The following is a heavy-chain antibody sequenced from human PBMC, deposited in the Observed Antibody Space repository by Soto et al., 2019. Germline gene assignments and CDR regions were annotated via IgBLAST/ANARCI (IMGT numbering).Heavy chain of an antibody. V-gene: IGHV1-24*01. CDR1: GYTLTELS. Sequence: ASVKVSCKVSGYTLTELSMHWVRQAPGKGLEWMGGFDPEDGETIYAQKFQGRVTMTEDTSTDTAYMEPSSLRSEDTAVYYCATKGKYNWNYSIDYWGQGTLVTVSS. D-gene: IGHD1-7*01. CDR3: ATKGKYNWNYSIDY. J-gene: IGHJ4*02. CDR2: FDPEDGET.